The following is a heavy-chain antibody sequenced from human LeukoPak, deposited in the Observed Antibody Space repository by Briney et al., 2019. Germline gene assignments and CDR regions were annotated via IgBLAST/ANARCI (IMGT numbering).Heavy chain of an antibody. V-gene: IGHV4-59*01. CDR2: IYYSGST. J-gene: IGHJ4*02. CDR1: GGSISSYY. CDR3: ARGRYYGDTPVTFLFDY. Sequence: PSETLSLTCTVSGGSISSYYWSWIRQPPGKGLEWIGYIYYSGSTNYNPSLKSRVTISVDTSKNQFSLKLSSVTAADTAVYYCARGRYYGDTPVTFLFDYWGQGTLVTVSS. D-gene: IGHD4-17*01.